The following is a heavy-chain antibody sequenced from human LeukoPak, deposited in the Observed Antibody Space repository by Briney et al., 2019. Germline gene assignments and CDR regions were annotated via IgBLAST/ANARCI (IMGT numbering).Heavy chain of an antibody. D-gene: IGHD3-22*01. Sequence: GASVKVSCKASGNTFIGYWIHWVRQAPGQGLEWMGAINPRGDATIGAQKFQGRVTTTRDTSTSTVYMELRSLRSDDTAVYYCAREWNYYDSSGPDAFDIWGQGTMVTVSS. CDR3: AREWNYYDSSGPDAFDI. J-gene: IGHJ3*02. V-gene: IGHV1-46*01. CDR2: INPRGDAT. CDR1: GNTFIGYW.